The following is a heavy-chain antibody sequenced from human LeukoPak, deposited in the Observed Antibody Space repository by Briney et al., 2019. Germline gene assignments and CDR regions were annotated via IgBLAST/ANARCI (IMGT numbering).Heavy chain of an antibody. J-gene: IGHJ4*02. Sequence: SETLSHTCTVSGGSISSYYWSWVRQPAGKGLEWIGRIYTSGSTNYNPSLKSRVTMSVDTSKNQFSLKLSSVTAADTAVYYCAREYDFWSGYYTDWGQGTLVTVSS. CDR1: GGSISSYY. CDR2: IYTSGST. V-gene: IGHV4-4*07. D-gene: IGHD3-3*01. CDR3: AREYDFWSGYYTD.